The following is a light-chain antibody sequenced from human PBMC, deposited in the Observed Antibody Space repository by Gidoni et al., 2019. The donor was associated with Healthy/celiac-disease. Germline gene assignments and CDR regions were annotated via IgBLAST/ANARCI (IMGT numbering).Light chain of an antibody. J-gene: IGKJ2*01. CDR2: DAS. V-gene: IGKV3-11*01. Sequence: DIVFTQSPATLSLSPGERATLSCRASQSVSSYLAWYQQKPGQAPRLLIYDASNRATGIPARFSSSGSGADFTLTISSLVPEDFAVYYCQQRSNWPLTFGQGTKLEIK. CDR1: QSVSSY. CDR3: QQRSNWPLT.